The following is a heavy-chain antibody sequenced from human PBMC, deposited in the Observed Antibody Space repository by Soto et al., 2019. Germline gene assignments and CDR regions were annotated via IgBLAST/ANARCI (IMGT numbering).Heavy chain of an antibody. Sequence: VASVKVSCKASGFTFTSSAMQWVRQARGQRLEWIGWIVVGSGNTNYAQKFQERVTITRDMSTSTAYMELSSLRSEDTAVYYCAAEGVTIEDAAFDIRGQGTMVTVSS. CDR3: AAEGVTIEDAAFDI. CDR1: GFTFTSSA. V-gene: IGHV1-58*02. D-gene: IGHD4-17*01. CDR2: IVVGSGNT. J-gene: IGHJ3*02.